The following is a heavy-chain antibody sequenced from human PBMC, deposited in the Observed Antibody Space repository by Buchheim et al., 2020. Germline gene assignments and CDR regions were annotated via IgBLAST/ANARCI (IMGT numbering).Heavy chain of an antibody. CDR3: AKDHRATSGSYPYWYCDL. CDR1: VFTFSSSA. D-gene: IGHD1-26*01. Sequence: EVQLLESGGGLVQPGGSLRLSCAASVFTFSSSAMNWVRQAPGKGLEWVSGISVSGGSTYYGDSVKGRFTSSRDNSKNTLYLQMNSLRAEDTAVYYCAKDHRATSGSYPYWYCDLWGRGTL. J-gene: IGHJ2*01. CDR2: ISVSGGST. V-gene: IGHV3-23*01.